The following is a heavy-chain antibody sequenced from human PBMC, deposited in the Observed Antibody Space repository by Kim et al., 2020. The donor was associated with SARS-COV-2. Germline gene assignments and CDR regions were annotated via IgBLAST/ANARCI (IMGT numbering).Heavy chain of an antibody. CDR2: ISHSGNT. J-gene: IGHJ3*01. CDR3: ARMEVSGWFNVDG. CDR1: GSSIGIGYY. D-gene: IGHD6-13*01. Sequence: SETLSLTCKVSGSSIGIGYYWAWIRQPPGRGLEWIGSISHSGNTYSNPSLQSRISISVDTSKRQFSLNVTSVTAADTAVYYCARMEVSGWFNVDGWGQG. V-gene: IGHV4-38-2*02.